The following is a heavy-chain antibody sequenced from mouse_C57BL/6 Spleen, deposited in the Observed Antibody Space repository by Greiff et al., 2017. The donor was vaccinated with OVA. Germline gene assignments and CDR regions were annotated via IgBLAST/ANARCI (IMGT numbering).Heavy chain of an antibody. V-gene: IGHV1-5*01. J-gene: IGHJ4*01. D-gene: IGHD2-5*01. CDR1: GYTFTDYW. CDR3: TRSYYSKDGWPMDY. CDR2: IYPGNSDT. Sequence: VQLQQSGTVLARPGASVKMSCKTSGYTFTDYWMHWVKQRPGQGLEWIGAIYPGNSDTTYNQNFKGKARLTAVTSASTAYMELSSLTNADSAVYYCTRSYYSKDGWPMDYWGQGTSVTVSS.